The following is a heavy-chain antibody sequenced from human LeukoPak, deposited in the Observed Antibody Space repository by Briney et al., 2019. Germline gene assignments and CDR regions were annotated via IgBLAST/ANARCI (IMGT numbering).Heavy chain of an antibody. CDR1: GGSISIYY. Sequence: SETLSLTCTVSGGSISIYYWSWIRQPPGKGLEWIGYIYYSGSTNYNPSLKSRVTISVDTSKNQFSLKLSSVTAADTAVYYCARDFYGSGSYFGYWGQGTLVTVSS. CDR3: ARDFYGSGSYFGY. D-gene: IGHD3-10*01. V-gene: IGHV4-59*01. J-gene: IGHJ4*02. CDR2: IYYSGST.